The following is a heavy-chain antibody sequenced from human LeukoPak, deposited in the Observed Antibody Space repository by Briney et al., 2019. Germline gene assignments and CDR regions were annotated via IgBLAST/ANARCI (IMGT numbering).Heavy chain of an antibody. CDR2: ISSNRGST. V-gene: IGHV3-64*01. CDR1: GFTFSSYA. CDR3: ARDLEYSYGYSDY. J-gene: IGHJ4*02. Sequence: GGSLRLSCAASGFTFSSYAMHWVRQAPGKGLEYVSAISSNRGSTYYANSVKGRFTISRYNSTNTLYLQMGSLRAEDMAVYYCARDLEYSYGYSDYWGQGTLVTVSS. D-gene: IGHD5-18*01.